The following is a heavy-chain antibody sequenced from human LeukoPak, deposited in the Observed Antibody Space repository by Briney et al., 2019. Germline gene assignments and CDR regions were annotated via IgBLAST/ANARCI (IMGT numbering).Heavy chain of an antibody. V-gene: IGHV3-21*01. D-gene: IGHD3-9*01. CDR3: ARALGAYDILTGQDY. Sequence: PGGSLRLSCAASGFTFSSYSMNWVRQAPGKGLEWVSSISSSSSYIYYADSVKGRFTISRDNAKNSLYLQMNSLRAEDTAVYYCARALGAYDILTGQDYWGQGTLVTVSS. CDR1: GFTFSSYS. CDR2: ISSSSSYI. J-gene: IGHJ4*02.